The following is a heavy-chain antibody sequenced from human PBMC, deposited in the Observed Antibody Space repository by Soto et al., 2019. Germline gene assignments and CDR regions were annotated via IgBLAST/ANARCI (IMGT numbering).Heavy chain of an antibody. V-gene: IGHV3-30*18. CDR3: AKASYDTGVDDY. Sequence: QVQVVESGGGVVQPVTSLRLSCVASGFSFKSYGMHWVRQAPGKGLEWVALISNDGSNRYYEDSVKGRFTVSRDNSKNTVSLQRNSLRPEDTALYYCAKASYDTGVDDYWGQGTHVIVSS. CDR2: ISNDGSNR. CDR1: GFSFKSYG. J-gene: IGHJ4*02. D-gene: IGHD3-16*01.